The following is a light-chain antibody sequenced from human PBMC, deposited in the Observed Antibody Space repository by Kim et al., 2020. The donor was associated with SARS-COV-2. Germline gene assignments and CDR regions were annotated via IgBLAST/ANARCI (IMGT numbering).Light chain of an antibody. CDR1: RRVRSSN. CDR3: QQYGGSPPMYT. V-gene: IGKV3-20*01. CDR2: GTS. J-gene: IGKJ2*01. Sequence: PGDRATLSGRASRRVRSSNLAWYLQKPGQAPRLVIYGTSNRATGIPDRFSGSGSGTDFTLTISRLEPEDFAVYYCQQYGGSPPMYTFGQGTKLEI.